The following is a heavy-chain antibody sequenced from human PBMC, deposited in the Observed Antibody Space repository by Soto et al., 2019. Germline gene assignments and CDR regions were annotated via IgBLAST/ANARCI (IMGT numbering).Heavy chain of an antibody. CDR2: INPSGGST. D-gene: IGHD3-10*01. Sequence: GASVKVSCKASGYTFTSYYMHWVRQAPGQGLEWMGIINPSGGSTSYAQKSQGRVTMTRDTSTSTVYMELSSLRSEDTAVYYCARVVSLLDFDYWGQGTLVTVSS. CDR3: ARVVSLLDFDY. V-gene: IGHV1-46*03. CDR1: GYTFTSYY. J-gene: IGHJ4*02.